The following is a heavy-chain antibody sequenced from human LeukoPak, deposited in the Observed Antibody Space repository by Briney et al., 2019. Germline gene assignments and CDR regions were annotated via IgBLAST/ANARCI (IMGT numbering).Heavy chain of an antibody. Sequence: GGSLRLSCAASGFTFSSSAMSWVRQAPGKGLEWVSAISNNGGYTYYADSVQGRFTIARDNSKSTLCLQMNSLRAEDTAVYYCAKQLGYCSDGSCYFPYWGQGTLVTVSS. V-gene: IGHV3-23*01. CDR3: AKQLGYCSDGSCYFPY. CDR1: GFTFSSSA. CDR2: ISNNGGYT. J-gene: IGHJ4*02. D-gene: IGHD2-15*01.